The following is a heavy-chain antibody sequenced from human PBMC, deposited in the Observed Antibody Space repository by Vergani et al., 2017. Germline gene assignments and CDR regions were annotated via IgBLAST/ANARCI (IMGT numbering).Heavy chain of an antibody. Sequence: EVQLVESGGGLVQPGGSLRLSCAASGFTFSSYWMHWVRQAPGKGLVWVSRFNSDVSSTRSADSVEGRFTISSDNAKNTLYLQMNSLRAEDTAVDYCTTVGAGWIYGSVNKYYYYGMDVWGQGTTVTVSS. J-gene: IGHJ6*02. CDR1: GFTFSSYW. D-gene: IGHD3-10*01. CDR3: TTVGAGWIYGSVNKYYYYGMDV. V-gene: IGHV3-74*01. CDR2: FNSDVSST.